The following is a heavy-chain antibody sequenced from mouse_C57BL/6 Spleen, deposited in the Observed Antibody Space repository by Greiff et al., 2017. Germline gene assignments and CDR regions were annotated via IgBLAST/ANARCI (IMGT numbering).Heavy chain of an antibody. D-gene: IGHD1-1*01. CDR2: IDPSDSYT. J-gene: IGHJ2*01. CDR3: ATITTVVARDYFDY. Sequence: QVQLQQPGAELVKPGASVKLSCKASGYTFTSYWMQWVKQRPGQGLEWIGEIDPSDSYTNYNQKFKGKATLTVDTSSSTAYMQLSSLTSEDSAVYYCATITTVVARDYFDYWGQGTTLTVSS. V-gene: IGHV1-50*01. CDR1: GYTFTSYW.